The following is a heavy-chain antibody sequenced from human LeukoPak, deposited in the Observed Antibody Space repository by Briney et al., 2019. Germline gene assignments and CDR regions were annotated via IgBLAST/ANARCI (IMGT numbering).Heavy chain of an antibody. CDR1: GFTFSSYA. CDR3: ARDAPYYYDSSGYRLSYFDY. J-gene: IGHJ4*02. D-gene: IGHD3-22*01. V-gene: IGHV3-23*01. CDR2: ISGSGGST. Sequence: PGGSLRLSCAASGFTFSSYAMSWVRQAPGKGLEWVSAISGSGGSTYYADSVKGRFTISRDNSKNTLFLQMNSLRVEDTAVYYCARDAPYYYDSSGYRLSYFDYWGQGTLVTVSS.